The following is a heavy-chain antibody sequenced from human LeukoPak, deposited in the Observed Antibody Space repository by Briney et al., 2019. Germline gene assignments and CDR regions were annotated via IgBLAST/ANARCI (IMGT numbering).Heavy chain of an antibody. CDR1: GYSFTSYW. V-gene: IGHV5-51*01. CDR3: ATLPASRLYNWNPFDY. Sequence: GESPKISCKGSGYSFTSYWIGWLRQMPGKGLEWMGIIYPGDSDTRYSPSFQGQVTISADKSISTAYLQWSSLKASDTAMYYCATLPASRLYNWNPFDYWGQGTLVTVSS. CDR2: IYPGDSDT. D-gene: IGHD1-20*01. J-gene: IGHJ4*02.